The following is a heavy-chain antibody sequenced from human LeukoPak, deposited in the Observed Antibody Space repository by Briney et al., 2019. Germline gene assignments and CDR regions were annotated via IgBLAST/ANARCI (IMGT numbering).Heavy chain of an antibody. CDR1: GYTFTNYG. D-gene: IGHD1-26*01. V-gene: IGHV1-2*02. CDR3: ARPRVGPTTPDD. J-gene: IGHJ4*02. Sequence: GASVKVSCKASGYTFTNYGINWVRQAPGQGLEWMGWINPNSGGANYAQNFQGRVTMTRDTSISTAYMELSRLTSDDTAVYYCARPRVGPTTPDDWGQGTLVTVSS. CDR2: INPNSGGA.